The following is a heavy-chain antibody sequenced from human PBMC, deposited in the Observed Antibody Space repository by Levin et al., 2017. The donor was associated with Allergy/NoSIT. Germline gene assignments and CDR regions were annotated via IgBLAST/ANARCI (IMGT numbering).Heavy chain of an antibody. CDR3: AGVPLGAVQKPVFDY. J-gene: IGHJ4*02. V-gene: IGHV4-39*01. CDR1: GGSFSSSTYY. Sequence: TSETLSLTCTVSGGSFSSSTYYWGWIRQPPGKGLEWIGSIYYSGNTYYNPSLKSRVTVSVDTSENQFSLRLTYVTAADTAVYYCAGVPLGAVQKPVFDYWGQGTLVTVSS. D-gene: IGHD4/OR15-4a*01. CDR2: IYYSGNT.